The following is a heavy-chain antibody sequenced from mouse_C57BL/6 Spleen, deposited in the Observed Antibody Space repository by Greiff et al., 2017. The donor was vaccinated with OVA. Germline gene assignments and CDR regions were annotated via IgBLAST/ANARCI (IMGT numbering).Heavy chain of an antibody. Sequence: VQLQQSGPELVKPGASVKIPCKASGYTFTDYNMDWVKQSHGKSLEWIGDINPNTGGTIYNQKFKGKATLTVDKSSSTAYMELRSLTFEDTAVYYCARGKDGYDDAMDYWGQGTSVTVSS. CDR1: GYTFTDYN. V-gene: IGHV1-18*01. CDR2: INPNTGGT. CDR3: ARGKDGYDDAMDY. J-gene: IGHJ4*01. D-gene: IGHD2-2*01.